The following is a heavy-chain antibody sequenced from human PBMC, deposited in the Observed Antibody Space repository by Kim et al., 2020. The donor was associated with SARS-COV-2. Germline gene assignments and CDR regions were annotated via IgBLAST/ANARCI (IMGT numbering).Heavy chain of an antibody. CDR2: ISYDGSNK. Sequence: GGSLRLSCAASGFTFSSYAMHWVRQAPGKGLEWVAVISYDGSNKYYADSVKGRFTISRDNSKNTLYLQMNSLRAEDTAVYYCARDFQAARRRNIYYYYGMDVWGQGTTVTVSS. V-gene: IGHV3-30-3*01. J-gene: IGHJ6*02. D-gene: IGHD6-6*01. CDR3: ARDFQAARRRNIYYYYGMDV. CDR1: GFTFSSYA.